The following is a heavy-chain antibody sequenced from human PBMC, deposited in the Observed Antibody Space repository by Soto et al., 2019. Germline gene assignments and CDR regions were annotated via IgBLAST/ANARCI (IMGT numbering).Heavy chain of an antibody. Sequence: SVKVSCTASVRTFSSYAISWVRPAPGQGIEWMGGIIPIFGTANYAQKFQSRVTITADESTSTAYMELSSLRSEDMAVYYCASRQQLVQRDLKWFDPWGQGTLVTVSS. J-gene: IGHJ5*02. V-gene: IGHV1-69*13. D-gene: IGHD6-13*01. CDR1: VRTFSSYA. CDR3: ASRQQLVQRDLKWFDP. CDR2: IIPIFGTA.